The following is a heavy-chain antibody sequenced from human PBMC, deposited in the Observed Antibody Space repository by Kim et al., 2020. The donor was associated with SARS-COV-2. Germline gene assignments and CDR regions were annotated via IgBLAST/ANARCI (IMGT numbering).Heavy chain of an antibody. CDR1: GYTFTAYG. D-gene: IGHD2-2*01. CDR3: AREGAPAAAIDS. J-gene: IGHJ4*02. Sequence: ASVKVSCKASGYTFTAYGISWVRQAPGQGLEWMGWISGYNGNTNYAQKFQGRVTMTTDTSTSTGYMELRSLRSDDTAVYYCAREGAPAAAIDSGGQGTLVTVSS. V-gene: IGHV1-18*04. CDR2: ISGYNGNT.